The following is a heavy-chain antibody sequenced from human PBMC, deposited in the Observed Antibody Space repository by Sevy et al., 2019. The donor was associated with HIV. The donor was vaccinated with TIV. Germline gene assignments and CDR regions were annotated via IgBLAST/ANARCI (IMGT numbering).Heavy chain of an antibody. CDR2: FDPDHGEL. J-gene: IGHJ4*02. CDR3: ARVSGDDYSRFNF. Sequence: ASVKVSCKVSGDAIIDLFIHWLRQAPGKGLEWMGGFDPDHGELNYAEDFQGRVTMTEDTSAKTAFMHLSNLRSGDTAVYYCARVSGDDYSRFNFWGQGTLVTVSS. D-gene: IGHD6-13*01. V-gene: IGHV1-24*01. CDR1: GDAIIDLF.